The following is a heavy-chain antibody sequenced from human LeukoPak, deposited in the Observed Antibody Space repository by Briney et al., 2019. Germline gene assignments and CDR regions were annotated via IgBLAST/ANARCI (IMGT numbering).Heavy chain of an antibody. CDR1: GGSFSGYY. V-gene: IGHV4-34*01. J-gene: IGHJ4*02. CDR3: AKAHSSSWPYYFDY. D-gene: IGHD6-13*01. Sequence: SETLSLTCAVYGGSFSGYYWSWIRQPPGKGLEWIGEINHSGSTNYNPSLKSRVTISVDTSKNQFSLKLSSVTAADTAVYYCAKAHSSSWPYYFDYWGQGTLVTVSS. CDR2: INHSGST.